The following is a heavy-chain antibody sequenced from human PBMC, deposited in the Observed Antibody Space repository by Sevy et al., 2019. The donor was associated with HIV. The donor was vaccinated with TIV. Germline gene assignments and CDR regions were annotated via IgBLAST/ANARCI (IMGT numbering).Heavy chain of an antibody. J-gene: IGHJ4*02. Sequence: GGSLRLSCAASGFTFSSYAMTWVRQAPGKGLEWVSGISGSGYSTYYADSVKGRFTISRDNSKNTLYLQMNSLRAEDTAVYYCAKEGGGYIYDSSGLFDYWGQGTLVTVSS. V-gene: IGHV3-23*01. CDR2: ISGSGYST. CDR3: AKEGGGYIYDSSGLFDY. D-gene: IGHD3-22*01. CDR1: GFTFSSYA.